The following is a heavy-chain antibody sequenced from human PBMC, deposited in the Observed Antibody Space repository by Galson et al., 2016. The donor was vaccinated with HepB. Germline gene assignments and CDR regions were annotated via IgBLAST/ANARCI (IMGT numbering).Heavy chain of an antibody. J-gene: IGHJ4*02. CDR1: GGSISSSGYY. CDR2: IYYSGST. D-gene: IGHD6-19*01. CDR3: ARHGEAVAGIAFDY. Sequence: LSLTCTVSGGSISSSGYYWDWIRQPPGKGLAWIESIYYSGSTYYNPSLKSRVTISVDTSKNQFSLKLSSVTAADTAVCYCARHGEAVAGIAFDYWGQGTLVTVSS. V-gene: IGHV4-39*01.